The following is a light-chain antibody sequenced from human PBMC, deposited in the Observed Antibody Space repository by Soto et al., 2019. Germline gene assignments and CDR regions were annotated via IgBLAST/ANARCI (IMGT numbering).Light chain of an antibody. CDR1: GSSIGTNT. CDR2: DND. CDR3: AAWDGSLNNVL. Sequence: QSVLTQPPSASGTPGQRVTISCSGSGSSIGTNTVNWYRQLPGTAPKLLIYDNDQRPSGVPDRFSGSQSGTSASLAISGLQSEGEADYSCAAWDGSLNNVLFGGGTKVTVL. J-gene: IGLJ2*01. V-gene: IGLV1-44*01.